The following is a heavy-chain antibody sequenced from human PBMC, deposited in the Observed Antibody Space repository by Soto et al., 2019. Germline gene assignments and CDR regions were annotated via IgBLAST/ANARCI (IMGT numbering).Heavy chain of an antibody. V-gene: IGHV2-26*01. J-gene: IGHJ6*03. CDR2: IFSNDEK. D-gene: IGHD6-19*01. Sequence: HVTLKESGPVLVKPTETLTLTCTVSGFSLSNGKVGVSWIRQPPGKALEWLAHIFSNDEKSYRTSLKSRLTISADTSKSQVVLTMTNVDPVDTATYYCARILFGRSVAGGYFYMDVWGKGTMVTVSS. CDR3: ARILFGRSVAGGYFYMDV. CDR1: GFSLSNGKVG.